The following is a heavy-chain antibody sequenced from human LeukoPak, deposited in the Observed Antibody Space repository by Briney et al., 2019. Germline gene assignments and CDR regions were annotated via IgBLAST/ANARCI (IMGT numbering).Heavy chain of an antibody. CDR3: GTGRGYSGYAGGDFDY. Sequence: SVKVSCKASGGTFSSYAISWVRQAPGQGLEWMGRIIPIFGTANYAQKFQGRVTITTDESRSTAYMELSSLRSEDTAVYYCGTGRGYSGYAGGDFDYWGQGTLVTVSS. J-gene: IGHJ4*02. CDR1: GGTFSSYA. CDR2: IIPIFGTA. V-gene: IGHV1-69*05. D-gene: IGHD5-12*01.